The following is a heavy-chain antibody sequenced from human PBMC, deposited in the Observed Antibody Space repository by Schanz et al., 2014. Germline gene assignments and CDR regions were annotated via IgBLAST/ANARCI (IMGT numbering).Heavy chain of an antibody. CDR3: ATWSGTRLFHN. V-gene: IGHV4-34*01. D-gene: IGHD1-7*01. Sequence: QVQLQQWGAGLLKPSETLSLTCAFSGGSFSGYWWTWVRQSPGKGLEGIGEVNHGGYTNYNPSLKGRVTVSVDMPKKQFPLRLSSVTAADTAAYYCATWSGTRLFHNWGQGTLVTVSS. J-gene: IGHJ4*02. CDR1: GGSFSGYW. CDR2: VNHGGYT.